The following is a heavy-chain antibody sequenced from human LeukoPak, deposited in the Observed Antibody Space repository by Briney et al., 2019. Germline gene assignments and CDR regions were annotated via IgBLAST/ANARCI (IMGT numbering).Heavy chain of an antibody. V-gene: IGHV3-48*01. J-gene: IGHJ6*04. Sequence: PGGPLRLSCATSGFTFRSYSMNWVRQAPGKGLEWVSYISSSTSVIYYADSVKGRFTMSRDNAKNSLYLQMSSLRAEDTAVYYCATTLVPTAPMDVWGKGTTVTVSS. CDR3: ATTLVPTAPMDV. D-gene: IGHD3-16*02. CDR2: ISSSTSVI. CDR1: GFTFRSYS.